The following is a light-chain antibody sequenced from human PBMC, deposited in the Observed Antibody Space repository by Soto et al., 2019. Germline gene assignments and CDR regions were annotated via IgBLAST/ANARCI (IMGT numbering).Light chain of an antibody. Sequence: DIQMTQSPSTLSASVGDRVTITCRASQSISSWLAWYQQKPGKAPKLLIYKASSLESGVPSRFRGSGSGTEFTLTISSLQPDDFETYYCQQHNSYPLTLGGGTKVDIK. CDR1: QSISSW. V-gene: IGKV1-5*03. J-gene: IGKJ4*01. CDR3: QQHNSYPLT. CDR2: KAS.